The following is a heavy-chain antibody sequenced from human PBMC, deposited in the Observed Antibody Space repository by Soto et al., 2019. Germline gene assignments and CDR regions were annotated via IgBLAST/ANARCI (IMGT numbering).Heavy chain of an antibody. V-gene: IGHV3-23*01. CDR2: ISGSGGST. CDR1: GFTFSSYA. D-gene: IGHD3-10*01. CDR3: AKDLLTMVRGVKWHYYMDV. Sequence: GGSLRLSCAASGFTFSSYAMSWVRQAPGKGLEWVSAISGSGGSTYYADSVKGRFTISRDNSKNTLYLQMNSLRAEDTAVYYCAKDLLTMVRGVKWHYYMDVWGKGTTVTVSS. J-gene: IGHJ6*03.